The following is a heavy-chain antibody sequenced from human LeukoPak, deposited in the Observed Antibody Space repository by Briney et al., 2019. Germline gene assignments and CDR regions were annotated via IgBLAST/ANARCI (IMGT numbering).Heavy chain of an antibody. V-gene: IGHV4-34*01. Sequence: SETLSLTCAVYGGSFSGYYWSWTRQPPGKGLEWIGEINHSGSTNYNPSLKSRVTISVDTSKNQFSLKLSSVTAADTAVYYCARAGDWEVGSSGPFYYFDYWGQGTLVTVSS. CDR3: ARAGDWEVGSSGPFYYFDY. CDR1: GGSFSGYY. CDR2: INHSGST. D-gene: IGHD3-22*01. J-gene: IGHJ4*02.